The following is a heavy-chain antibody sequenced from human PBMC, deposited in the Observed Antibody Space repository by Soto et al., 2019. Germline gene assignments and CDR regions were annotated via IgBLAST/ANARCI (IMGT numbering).Heavy chain of an antibody. D-gene: IGHD6-19*01. CDR1: GGSISSGGYY. J-gene: IGHJ4*02. Sequence: PSETLSLTCTVSGGSISSGGYYWSWIRQHPGKGLEWIGYIYYSGSTYYNPSLKSRVTISADKSISTAYLQWRSLKASDTAMYYCARLYSSGYFFDYWGQGTLVTVSS. CDR3: ARLYSSGYFFDY. V-gene: IGHV4-31*03. CDR2: IYYSGST.